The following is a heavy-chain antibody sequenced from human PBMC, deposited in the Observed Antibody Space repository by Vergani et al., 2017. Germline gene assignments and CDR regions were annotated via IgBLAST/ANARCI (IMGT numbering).Heavy chain of an antibody. CDR1: GESIRSGSHY. CDR2: IHTGGST. J-gene: IGHJ4*02. CDR3: ARSRPYCTSGSCPAI. D-gene: IGHD2-15*01. V-gene: IGHV4-61*02. Sequence: QVKLQESGPGLLKLSQTLSLTCTVLGESIRSGSHYWSWIRQPAGKGPEWIGHIHTGGSTDLNPSFKSRVSISVDTSKSQFSLKLNSVTVADTAVYYCARSRPYCTSGSCPAIWGQGTLVTVSS.